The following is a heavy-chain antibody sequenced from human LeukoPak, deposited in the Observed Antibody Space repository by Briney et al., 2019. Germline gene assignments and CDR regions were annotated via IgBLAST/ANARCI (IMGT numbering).Heavy chain of an antibody. CDR3: ATNTMVRGVIRWFDP. CDR2: MNPNSGNT. Sequence: ASVKVSCKASGYTFTSYDINWVRQATGQGLEWMGWMNPNSGNTGYAQKFQGRVTMTRNTSISTAYMELSSLRSEDTAVYYCATNTMVRGVIRWFDPWGQGTLVTVSS. D-gene: IGHD3-10*01. V-gene: IGHV1-8*01. CDR1: GYTFTSYD. J-gene: IGHJ5*02.